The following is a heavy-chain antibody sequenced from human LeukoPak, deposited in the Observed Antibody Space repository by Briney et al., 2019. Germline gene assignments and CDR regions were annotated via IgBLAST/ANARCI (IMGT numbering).Heavy chain of an antibody. V-gene: IGHV4-59*08. CDR2: IYYSGST. CDR1: GGSISSYY. CDR3: ARRGELAFDFDY. D-gene: IGHD1-26*01. J-gene: IGHJ4*02. Sequence: SETLSLTCTVSGGSISSYYWSRIRQPRGKGLEWIGYIYYSGSTNYNPSLKSRVTISVDTSKSQFSLKLSSVTAADTAVYYCARRGELAFDFDYWGQGTLVTVSS.